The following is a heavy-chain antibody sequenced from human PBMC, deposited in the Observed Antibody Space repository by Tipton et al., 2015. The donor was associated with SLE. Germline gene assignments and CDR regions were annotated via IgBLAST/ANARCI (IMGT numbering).Heavy chain of an antibody. D-gene: IGHD2-15*01. Sequence: LRLSCNVSGVSISSGGNYWMWIRQHPGKGLEWIGYIYHTENTYYNPSLKSRVAISVDMSKKQFSLKVMSVTAADTAVYYCAREWSSFDFWGQGTLVTVSS. CDR1: GVSISSGGNY. CDR2: IYHTENT. J-gene: IGHJ4*02. V-gene: IGHV4-31*03. CDR3: AREWSSFDF.